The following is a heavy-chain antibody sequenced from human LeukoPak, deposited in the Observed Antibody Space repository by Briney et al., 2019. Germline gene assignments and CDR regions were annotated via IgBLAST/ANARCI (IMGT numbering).Heavy chain of an antibody. Sequence: SETLSLTCTVSGGSINNYYWSWIRQPAGKGLQWIGRLYTSGSTDYNPSLKSRVTISGDTSKNQFSLTLSSVTAADTAVYYCARDGKEGGYNYDYWGQGTLVTVSS. J-gene: IGHJ4*02. CDR2: LYTSGST. CDR3: ARDGKEGGYNYDY. CDR1: GGSINNYY. D-gene: IGHD5-24*01. V-gene: IGHV4-4*07.